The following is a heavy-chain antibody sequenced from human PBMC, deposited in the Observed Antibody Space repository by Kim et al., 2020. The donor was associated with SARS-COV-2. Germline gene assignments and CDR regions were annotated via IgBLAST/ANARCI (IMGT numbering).Heavy chain of an antibody. CDR1: GFTFSSYS. D-gene: IGHD3-9*01. CDR3: AREGTSYYDILTGYYIYYGMDV. J-gene: IGHJ6*02. V-gene: IGHV3-21*01. Sequence: GGSLRLSCAASGFTFSSYSMNWVRQAPGKGLEWVSSISSSSSYIYYADSVKGRFTISRDNAKNSLYLQMNSLRAEDTAVYYCAREGTSYYDILTGYYIYYGMDVWGQGTTVTVSS. CDR2: ISSSSSYI.